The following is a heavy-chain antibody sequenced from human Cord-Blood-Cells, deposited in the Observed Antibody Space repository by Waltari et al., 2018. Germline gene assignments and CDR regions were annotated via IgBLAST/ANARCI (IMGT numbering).Heavy chain of an antibody. D-gene: IGHD1-26*01. Sequence: QVQLVESGGGVVQPGRSLRLSCAASGFTFSSYAMHWVRQAPGKGLEWVAVISYDGSNKYYADSVKGRFTISRDNSKNTLYLQMNSLRAEDTAVYYCALLGGLLAYFDYWGQGTLVTVSS. V-gene: IGHV3-30-3*01. CDR1: GFTFSSYA. CDR3: ALLGGLLAYFDY. CDR2: ISYDGSNK. J-gene: IGHJ4*02.